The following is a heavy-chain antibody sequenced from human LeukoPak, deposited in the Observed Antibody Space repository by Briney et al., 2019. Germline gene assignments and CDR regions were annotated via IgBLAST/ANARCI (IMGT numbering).Heavy chain of an antibody. CDR3: ARDVTAVADY. CDR2: ISSSSSYI. J-gene: IGHJ4*02. V-gene: IGHV3-21*01. D-gene: IGHD6-19*01. Sequence: GGSLRLPCAASGFTFSSYSMNWVRQAPGKGLEWVSSISSSSSYIYYADSVKGRFTISRDNAKNSLYLQVNSLRAEDTAVYYCARDVTAVADYWGQGTLVTVSS. CDR1: GFTFSSYS.